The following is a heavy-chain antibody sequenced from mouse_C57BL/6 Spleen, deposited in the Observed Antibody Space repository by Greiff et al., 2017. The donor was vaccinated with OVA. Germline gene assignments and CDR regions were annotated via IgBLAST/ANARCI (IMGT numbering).Heavy chain of an antibody. CDR1: GYSFTGYD. J-gene: IGHJ4*01. V-gene: IGHV1-43*01. CDR2: INPSTGGN. D-gene: IGHD3-3*01. CDR3: ARGFLRDDYAMDY. Sequence: EVKLQQSGPELVQPGASVKISCKSSGYSFTGYDMHWVKQSPAKSLEWIGEINPSTGGNNYNQKFKGKATLTVDKSSSTAYMQLKSLTSEDSAVDSCARGFLRDDYAMDYWGQGTSVTVSS.